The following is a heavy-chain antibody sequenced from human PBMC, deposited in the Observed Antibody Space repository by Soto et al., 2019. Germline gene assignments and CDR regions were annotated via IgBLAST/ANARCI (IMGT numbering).Heavy chain of an antibody. J-gene: IGHJ4*02. V-gene: IGHV3-23*01. Sequence: EVQLLESGGGLVQPGGSLRLSCAASGFTFSSYAMSWVRQAPGKGLEWVSAISGSGGSTYYADSVKGQFTISRDNSKNTLYLQMNSLRAEDTAVYYCASHSSGWYRFDYWGQGTLVTVSS. CDR3: ASHSSGWYRFDY. CDR2: ISGSGGST. D-gene: IGHD6-19*01. CDR1: GFTFSSYA.